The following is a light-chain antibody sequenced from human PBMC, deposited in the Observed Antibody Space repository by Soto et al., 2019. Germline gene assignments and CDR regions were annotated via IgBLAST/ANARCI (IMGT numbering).Light chain of an antibody. CDR1: QGISSW. V-gene: IGKV1-12*01. CDR3: PQADIFPPT. CDR2: AAS. J-gene: IGKJ1*01. Sequence: DIQLTQSPSSVSASVGDRVTITCRASQGISSWLAWYQQTPGKAPKLLIYAASNLQSGVPSRFRGRGSGTDFTLTISSLQPEDFATYYCPQADIFPPTFGLGTKVELK.